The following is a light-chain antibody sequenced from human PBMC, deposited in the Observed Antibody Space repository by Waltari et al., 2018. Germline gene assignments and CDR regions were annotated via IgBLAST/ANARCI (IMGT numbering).Light chain of an antibody. CDR1: SSNIGRYT. Sequence: QSVLTQPPSASGTPGQRVSISCSGSSSNIGRYTVNWYQQLPGTAPKLLSYSTNQRPSGVPDRFSGSKSGTSASLAISGLQSEDEADYYCAAWDDSLNGRGVFGGGTKLTVL. CDR3: AAWDDSLNGRGV. J-gene: IGLJ3*02. V-gene: IGLV1-44*01. CDR2: STN.